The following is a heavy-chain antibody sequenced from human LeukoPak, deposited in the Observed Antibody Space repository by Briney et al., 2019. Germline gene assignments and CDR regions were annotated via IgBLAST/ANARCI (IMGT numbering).Heavy chain of an antibody. J-gene: IGHJ4*02. V-gene: IGHV3-30*02. CDR2: IWFDGTNK. CDR1: GFTFSSYS. Sequence: PGGSLRLSCAASGFTFSSYSMNWVRQAPGKGLEWVAFIWFDGTNKYYADSVKGRFTISRDNSNNRLYLQMNSLRTEDTAVYYCAKDFLWGVAARLDYWGQGTLVTVSS. D-gene: IGHD6-6*01. CDR3: AKDFLWGVAARLDY.